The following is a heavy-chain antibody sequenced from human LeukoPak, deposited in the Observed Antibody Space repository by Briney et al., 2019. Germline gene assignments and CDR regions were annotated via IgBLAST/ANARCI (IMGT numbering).Heavy chain of an antibody. J-gene: IGHJ4*02. CDR2: ITGSGANT. Sequence: GGSLRLSCEASGFTFSSSAMTWVRQAPGKGLEWVSAITGSGANTNYADSVKGRFTISRDNSKNTLYLQMNSLRAEDTAVYYCAKASNGGSYYGVIIDYWGQGTLVTVSS. CDR1: GFTFSSSA. D-gene: IGHD1-26*01. V-gene: IGHV3-23*01. CDR3: AKASNGGSYYGVIIDY.